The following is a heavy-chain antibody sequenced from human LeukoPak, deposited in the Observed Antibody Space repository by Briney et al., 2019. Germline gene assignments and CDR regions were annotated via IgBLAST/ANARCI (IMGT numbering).Heavy chain of an antibody. D-gene: IGHD3-10*01. CDR2: INQDGSEK. CDR3: ARARGAGPGAHFDY. Sequence: PGGSLRLSCAASGFTFSSYWMSWVRQAPGKGLEWVANINQDGSEKYYVDSVEGRFNISRDNARNSLFLQMNSLRAEDTAVYYCARARGAGPGAHFDYWGQGTLVTVSS. CDR1: GFTFSSYW. V-gene: IGHV3-7*03. J-gene: IGHJ4*02.